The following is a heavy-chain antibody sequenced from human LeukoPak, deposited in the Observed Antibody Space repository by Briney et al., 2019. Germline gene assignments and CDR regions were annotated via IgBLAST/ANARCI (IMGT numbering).Heavy chain of an antibody. CDR2: ITTGRGET. D-gene: IGHD6-19*01. V-gene: IGHV1-3*03. CDR3: ARGGKQWRGGNYFDS. CDR1: GYTFTDYA. Sequence: ASVKVSCKASGYTFTDYALHWVRQAPGQSLEWMGWITTGRGETRYSQEFQRRVTFTRDTSASTVYMDLSDLRSEDTAVYYCARGGKQWRGGNYFDSWGQGTLVAVSS. J-gene: IGHJ4*02.